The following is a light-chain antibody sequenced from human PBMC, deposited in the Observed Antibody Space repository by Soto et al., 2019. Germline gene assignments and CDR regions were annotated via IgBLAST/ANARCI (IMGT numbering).Light chain of an antibody. V-gene: IGKV3-20*01. Sequence: IVLTQSPGTLSLSPGERATLSCRASQSVSSRYFAWYQQKPGQALRLLIYGASSRATGIPDRFSGSGSGTDFTLTISRLEPEDFAVYYCQQYGSSPWTFGQGTKVEIK. CDR1: QSVSSRY. J-gene: IGKJ1*01. CDR3: QQYGSSPWT. CDR2: GAS.